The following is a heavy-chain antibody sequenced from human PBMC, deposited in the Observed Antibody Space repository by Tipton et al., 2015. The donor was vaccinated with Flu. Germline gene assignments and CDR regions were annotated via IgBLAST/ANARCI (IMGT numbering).Heavy chain of an antibody. CDR3: AREWGDAFDI. J-gene: IGHJ3*02. CDR1: GEALSSSGYY. CDR2: IFYSGSL. Sequence: GEALSSSGYYWSWIRRPPGKGLEWIGYIFYSGSLYYNPSLESRVTISVDTSKNQFSLKLSSVTAADTAVYYCAREWGDAFDIWGQGTMVTVSS. D-gene: IGHD3-16*01. V-gene: IGHV4-30-4*01.